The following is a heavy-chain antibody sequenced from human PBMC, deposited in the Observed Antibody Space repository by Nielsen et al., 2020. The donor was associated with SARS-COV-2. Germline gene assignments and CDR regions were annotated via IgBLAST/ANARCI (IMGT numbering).Heavy chain of an antibody. CDR1: GFTFSSYW. CDR2: IKQDGSEK. J-gene: IGHJ6*02. D-gene: IGHD1-26*01. Sequence: GGSLRLSCAASGFTFSSYWMSWVRQAPGKGLEWVANIKQDGSEKYYVDSVKGRFTISRDNAKNSLYLQMNSLRAEDTAVYYCAREREWELSSYGMDVWGQGTTVTVSS. V-gene: IGHV3-7*01. CDR3: AREREWELSSYGMDV.